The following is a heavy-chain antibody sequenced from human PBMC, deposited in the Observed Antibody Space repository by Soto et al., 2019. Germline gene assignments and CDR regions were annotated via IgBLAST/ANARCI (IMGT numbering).Heavy chain of an antibody. CDR3: TNLYYYDSSGSLLN. CDR1: GFTFSNAW. CDR2: IKSQSDGGTT. V-gene: IGHV3-15*01. J-gene: IGHJ4*02. Sequence: EVQLVESGGGLVKPGGSLRLSCAVSGFTFSNAWITWVSQAPGKGLEWVGRIKSQSDGGTTDYAAPVKGRFTISGDDSKSTLYLQMNSLKTEDTAVYYCTNLYYYDSSGSLLNWGQGTLVTVSS. D-gene: IGHD3-22*01.